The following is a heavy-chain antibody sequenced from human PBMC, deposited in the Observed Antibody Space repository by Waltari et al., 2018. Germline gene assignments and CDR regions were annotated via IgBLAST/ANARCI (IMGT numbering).Heavy chain of an antibody. CDR1: GSINHDY. CDR3: ATDNRPASAGL. D-gene: IGHD6-13*01. Sequence: QVRLQESGPGLVKPSETLSLTCAVSGSINHDYWSWIRQPPGKGLEWIGYIYYDGSTNYTPSLKSRVTRSIDVSRIHFSLRRSSVTAADTAVYYCATDNRPASAGLWGQGTLVTVSA. CDR2: IYYDGST. V-gene: IGHV4-59*01. J-gene: IGHJ4*02.